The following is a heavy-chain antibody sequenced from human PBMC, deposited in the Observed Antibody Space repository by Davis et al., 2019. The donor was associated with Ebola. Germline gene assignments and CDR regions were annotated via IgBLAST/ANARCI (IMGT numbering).Heavy chain of an antibody. V-gene: IGHV1-46*01. J-gene: IGHJ6*02. CDR2: INPSGGST. Sequence: ASLKVSCKASGYTFTSYYMHCVRQAPGQGPQWMGIINPSGGSTSFAQRFQGRVTMIRDTSTSTVYMKLSSLRSEDTAVYYCARGVKAARLNVNGMAVWGQGTTVTVSS. CDR1: GYTFTSYY. D-gene: IGHD6-6*01. CDR3: ARGVKAARLNVNGMAV.